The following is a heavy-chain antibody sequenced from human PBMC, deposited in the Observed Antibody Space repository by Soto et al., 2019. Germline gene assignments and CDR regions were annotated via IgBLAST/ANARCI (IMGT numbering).Heavy chain of an antibody. J-gene: IGHJ6*03. V-gene: IGHV2-5*02. CDR3: AHRPRYPSLYCYCDMDV. Sequence: QITLKGSGPTLVKPTQTLTLTCTFSGFSLSTSGVGVGWIRQPPGKALEWLALIYWDDDKRYSPSLKSRLTITKDTSKHQVVHTMTNMDPVDTATYCCAHRPRYPSLYCYCDMDVWGKGTTVTVSS. D-gene: IGHD1-20*01. CDR1: GFSLSTSGVG. CDR2: IYWDDDK.